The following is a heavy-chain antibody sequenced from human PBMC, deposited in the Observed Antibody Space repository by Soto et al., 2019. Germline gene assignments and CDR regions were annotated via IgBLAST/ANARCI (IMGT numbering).Heavy chain of an antibody. V-gene: IGHV3-23*01. Sequence: EVQLLESGGGLVQPGGSLRLSCAASGFTFSSYAMSWVRQAPGKGLEWVSAISGSGGSTYYADSVKGRCTISRDNSKKPVYLQMNSLRAEDPALYYCAKDPGLAADPNWFDPCGQGTLVTVSA. CDR3: AKDPGLAADPNWFDP. J-gene: IGHJ5*02. CDR2: ISGSGGST. D-gene: IGHD6-13*01. CDR1: GFTFSSYA.